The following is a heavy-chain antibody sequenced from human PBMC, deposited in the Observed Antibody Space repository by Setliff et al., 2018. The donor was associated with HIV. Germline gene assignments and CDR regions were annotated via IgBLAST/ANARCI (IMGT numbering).Heavy chain of an antibody. D-gene: IGHD4-4*01. CDR3: ARVFLTVTTLAWFDP. V-gene: IGHV4-34*01. CDR2: INHSGSA. J-gene: IGHJ5*02. Sequence: SETLSLTCTVNNGSFSGFYWSWIRQPPGKGLEWVGQINHSGSARYNPSLKSRLSISVAASKNQIFLELRSVAAADTAVYYCARVFLTVTTLAWFDPWGQGTLVTVSS. CDR1: NGSFSGFY.